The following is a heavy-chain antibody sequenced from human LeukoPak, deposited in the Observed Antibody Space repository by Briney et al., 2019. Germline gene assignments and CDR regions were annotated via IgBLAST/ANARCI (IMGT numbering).Heavy chain of an antibody. CDR2: ISYDGSNK. D-gene: IGHD1-26*01. Sequence: PGGSLRLSCAASGFTFSSYAMHWVRQAPGKGLEWVAVISYDGSNKYYADSVKGRFTISRDNSKNTLYLQMNSLRAEDTAVYYCARGSGSGSYYASAFDIWGQGTMVTVSS. CDR3: ARGSGSGSYYASAFDI. V-gene: IGHV3-30-3*01. J-gene: IGHJ3*02. CDR1: GFTFSSYA.